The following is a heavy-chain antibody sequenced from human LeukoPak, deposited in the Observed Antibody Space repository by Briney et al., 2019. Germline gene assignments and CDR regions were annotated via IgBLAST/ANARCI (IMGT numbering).Heavy chain of an antibody. Sequence: GGSLRLSCAASEFSVGSNYMTWVRQAPGKGLEWVGRIKRKNEGGTTDYAAPVKGRFTISRDDSKNTLYLQMNSLKTEDTAVYYCTTDGDDGACDIWGQGTMVTVSS. V-gene: IGHV3-15*01. CDR3: TTDGDDGACDI. CDR1: EFSVGSNY. D-gene: IGHD5-24*01. CDR2: IKRKNEGGTT. J-gene: IGHJ3*02.